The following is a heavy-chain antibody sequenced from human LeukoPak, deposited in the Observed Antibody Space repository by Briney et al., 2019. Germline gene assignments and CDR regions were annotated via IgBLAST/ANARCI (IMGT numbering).Heavy chain of an antibody. Sequence: GGSLRLSCAASGFTFDDYAMHWVRQAPEKGLEWVSGISWNSGSIGYADSVKGRFTISRDNAKNSLYLQMNSLRAEDTAVYYCARGGLRYFDWLGGNYFDYWGQGTLVTVSS. D-gene: IGHD3-9*01. J-gene: IGHJ4*02. CDR2: ISWNSGSI. V-gene: IGHV3-9*01. CDR3: ARGGLRYFDWLGGNYFDY. CDR1: GFTFDDYA.